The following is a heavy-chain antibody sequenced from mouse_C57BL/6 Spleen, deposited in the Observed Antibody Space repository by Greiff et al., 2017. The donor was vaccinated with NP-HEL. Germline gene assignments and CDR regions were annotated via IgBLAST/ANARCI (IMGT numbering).Heavy chain of an antibody. J-gene: IGHJ3*01. CDR3: ARKASLYYYGSSAWFAY. D-gene: IGHD1-1*01. V-gene: IGHV1-18*01. CDR2: INPNNGGT. Sequence: VQLQLSGPELVKPGASVKIPCKASGYTFTDYNMDWVKQSHGKSLEWIGDINPNNGGTIYNQKFKGKATLTVDKSSSTAYMELRSLTSEDTAVYYCARKASLYYYGSSAWFAYWGQGTLVTVSA. CDR1: GYTFTDYN.